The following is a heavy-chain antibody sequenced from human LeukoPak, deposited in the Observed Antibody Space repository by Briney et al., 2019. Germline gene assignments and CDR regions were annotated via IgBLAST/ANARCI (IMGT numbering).Heavy chain of an antibody. CDR3: AKGPRALVGATTSEYFQH. CDR1: GFTFSSYG. J-gene: IGHJ1*01. CDR2: IRYDGSNK. V-gene: IGHV3-30*02. Sequence: GGSLRLSCAASGFTFSSYGMHWVRQAPGKGLEWVAFIRYDGSNKYYADSVKGRFTISRDNSKNTLYLQMNSLRAEDTAVYYCAKGPRALVGATTSEYFQHWGQGTLVTVSS. D-gene: IGHD1-26*01.